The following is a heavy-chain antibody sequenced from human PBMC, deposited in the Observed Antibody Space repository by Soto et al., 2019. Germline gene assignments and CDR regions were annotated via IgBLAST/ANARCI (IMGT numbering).Heavy chain of an antibody. CDR2: ISSSSSVI. V-gene: IGHV3-48*01. D-gene: IGHD7-27*01. Sequence: EVQLVESGGGLVQPGGSLRLSCATSGFILSDCAMNWVRQAPGKGLEWVSYISSSSSVIDYADSVKGRFTASRDNARKSLYLQMNSLRAEDTAVNYCARDLSWGSNWYYYMDVWGKGTTVTVSS. CDR1: GFILSDCA. J-gene: IGHJ6*03. CDR3: ARDLSWGSNWYYYMDV.